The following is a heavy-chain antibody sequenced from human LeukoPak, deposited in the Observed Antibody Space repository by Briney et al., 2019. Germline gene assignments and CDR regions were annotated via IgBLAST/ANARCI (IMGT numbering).Heavy chain of an antibody. J-gene: IGHJ5*02. CDR3: ARGPAITIFGVIIYNWFDP. CDR1: GFTFSSYA. V-gene: IGHV4-34*01. D-gene: IGHD3-3*01. Sequence: GSLRLSCAASGFTFSSYAMSWVRQAPGKGLEWIGEINHSGSTNYNPSLKSRVTISVDTSKTQFSLKLSSVTAADTAVYYCARGPAITIFGVIIYNWFDPWGQGTLVTVSS. CDR2: INHSGST.